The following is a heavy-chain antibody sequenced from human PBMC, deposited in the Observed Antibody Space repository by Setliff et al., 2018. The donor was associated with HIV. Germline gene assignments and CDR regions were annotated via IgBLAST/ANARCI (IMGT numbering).Heavy chain of an antibody. Sequence: SETLSLTCTVSGDSIRSHYWGRIRQPPGKGLEWIGDIYNRGNTNYNPTLKSRVTISGDTSRNQFSLKLSSVTAADTAVYYCARLWLRGPPTWGQGTMVTVSS. J-gene: IGHJ3*01. D-gene: IGHD5-12*01. V-gene: IGHV4-59*11. CDR2: IYNRGNT. CDR3: ARLWLRGPPT. CDR1: GDSIRSHY.